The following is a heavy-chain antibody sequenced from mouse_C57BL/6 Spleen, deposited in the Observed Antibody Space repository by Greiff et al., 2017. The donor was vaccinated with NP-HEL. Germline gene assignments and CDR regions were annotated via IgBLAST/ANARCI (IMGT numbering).Heavy chain of an antibody. CDR2: IYPGTSDT. Sequence: VQLQQSGTVLARPGASVKMSCKTSGYTFTSYWMHWVKQRPGQGLEWIGAIYPGTSDTSYNQKFKGKAKLTAVTSASTAYIELSSLTTEDSAVYYCTRTSQFGCAYWGQGTLVTVSA. V-gene: IGHV1-5*01. CDR1: GYTFTSYW. J-gene: IGHJ3*01. D-gene: IGHD4-1*01. CDR3: TRTSQFGCAY.